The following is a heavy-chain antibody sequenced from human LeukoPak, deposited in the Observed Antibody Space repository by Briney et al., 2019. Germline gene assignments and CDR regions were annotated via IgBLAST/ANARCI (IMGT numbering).Heavy chain of an antibody. Sequence: PSETLSLTCTVSGDSISSSSYYWGWIRQPPGKGLEWIGSIYYSGSTYYNPSLKSRVTISADTSKNQFSLKLSSVTAADTAVYYCARDDYDILTGYPNDAFDIWGQGTMVTVSS. D-gene: IGHD3-9*01. CDR2: IYYSGST. CDR3: ARDDYDILTGYPNDAFDI. CDR1: GDSISSSSYY. V-gene: IGHV4-39*07. J-gene: IGHJ3*02.